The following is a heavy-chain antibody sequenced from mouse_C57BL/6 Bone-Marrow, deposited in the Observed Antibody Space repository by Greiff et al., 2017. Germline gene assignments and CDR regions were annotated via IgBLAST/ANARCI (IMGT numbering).Heavy chain of an antibody. CDR1: GYTFTSYW. J-gene: IGHJ3*01. Sequence: QVQLQQPGAELVKPGASVKLSCKASGYTFTSYWMHWVKQRPGQGLEWIGMIHPNSGSTNYNEKFKSKATLTVDKSSSTAYMQLSSLTSEDSAVXYGAREDSSGYLFAYWGQGTLVTVSA. CDR3: AREDSSGYLFAY. V-gene: IGHV1-64*01. CDR2: IHPNSGST. D-gene: IGHD3-2*02.